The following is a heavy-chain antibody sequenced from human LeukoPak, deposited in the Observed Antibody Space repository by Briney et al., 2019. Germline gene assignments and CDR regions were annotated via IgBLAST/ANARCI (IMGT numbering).Heavy chain of an antibody. J-gene: IGHJ5*02. CDR3: AREGTAGTNLNWFDP. Sequence: PSETLSLTCTVSGGPISRYYWSWIRQPPGKGLEWIGYISYSGSTNFNPSLKSRVTISVDTSKNQFSLKLSSVTAADTAVYYCAREGTAGTNLNWFDPWGQGTLVTVSS. V-gene: IGHV4-59*01. CDR1: GGPISRYY. CDR2: ISYSGST. D-gene: IGHD1-1*01.